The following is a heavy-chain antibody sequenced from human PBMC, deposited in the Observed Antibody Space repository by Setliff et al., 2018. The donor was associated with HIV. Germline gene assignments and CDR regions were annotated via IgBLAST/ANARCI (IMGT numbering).Heavy chain of an antibody. Sequence: SETLSLTCTVSGGSIRNYYWSWIRQSAGKGLEWIGRVHKSGNTDYNPSLKGRVTMSVDTSKNQFSLKLSSVTAADTAVYYCVRASSGWYSAHDAFDFWGQGTMVTVSS. D-gene: IGHD6-19*01. CDR2: VHKSGNT. CDR1: GGSIRNYY. J-gene: IGHJ3*01. V-gene: IGHV4-4*07. CDR3: VRASSGWYSAHDAFDF.